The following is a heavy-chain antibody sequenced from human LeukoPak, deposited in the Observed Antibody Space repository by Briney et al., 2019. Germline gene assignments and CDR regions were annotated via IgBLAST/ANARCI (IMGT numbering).Heavy chain of an antibody. J-gene: IGHJ5*02. CDR2: INPNSGGT. D-gene: IGHD3-3*01. Sequence: GASVKVSCKASGYTFTGYYMHWVRQAPGQGLEWMGRINPNSGGTNYAQKFQGRVTMTRDTSISTAYMELSRLRSDDTAVYYCARDHTYDFWSGYHYNWFDPWGQGTLVTVSS. CDR1: GYTFTGYY. V-gene: IGHV1-2*06. CDR3: ARDHTYDFWSGYHYNWFDP.